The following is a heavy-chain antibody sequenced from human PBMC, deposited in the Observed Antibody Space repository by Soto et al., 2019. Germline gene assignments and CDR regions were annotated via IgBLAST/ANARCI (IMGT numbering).Heavy chain of an antibody. CDR3: ARHPTAAGGLFYGMDV. J-gene: IGHJ6*02. D-gene: IGHD6-13*01. CDR2: IYPGDSDT. Sequence: PGESLKISCKGSGYSFTSYWVGWVRQMPGKGLEWMGIIYPGDSDTRYSPSFQGQVTISADKPISTAYLQWSSLKASDTAMYYCARHPTAAGGLFYGMDVWGQGTTVTVSS. V-gene: IGHV5-51*01. CDR1: GYSFTSYW.